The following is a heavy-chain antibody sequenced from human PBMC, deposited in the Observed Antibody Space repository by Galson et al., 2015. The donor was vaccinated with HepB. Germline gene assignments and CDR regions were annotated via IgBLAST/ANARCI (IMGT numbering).Heavy chain of an antibody. V-gene: IGHV3-23*01. Sequence: SLRPSCAASGLTFSSYAMSWVRQAPGKGLEWVSAISGSGGSTYYADSVKGRFTISRDNSKNTLYLQMNSLRAEDTAVYYCAKDGRHYDFWPRETEYYYYYMDVWGKGTTVTVSS. CDR2: ISGSGGST. D-gene: IGHD3-3*01. CDR3: AKDGRHYDFWPRETEYYYYYMDV. J-gene: IGHJ6*03. CDR1: GLTFSSYA.